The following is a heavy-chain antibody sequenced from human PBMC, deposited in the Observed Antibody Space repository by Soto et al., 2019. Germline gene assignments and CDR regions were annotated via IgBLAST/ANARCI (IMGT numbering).Heavy chain of an antibody. CDR1: GFTFSSYG. Sequence: GGSLRLSCAASGFTFSSYGMHWVRQAPGKGLEWVAVISYDGSNKYYADSVKGRFTISRDSSKNTLYLQMNSLRAEDTAVYYCAKSRPERAATPDYWGQGTLVTVSS. CDR3: AKSRPERAATPDY. J-gene: IGHJ4*02. D-gene: IGHD2-15*01. V-gene: IGHV3-30*18. CDR2: ISYDGSNK.